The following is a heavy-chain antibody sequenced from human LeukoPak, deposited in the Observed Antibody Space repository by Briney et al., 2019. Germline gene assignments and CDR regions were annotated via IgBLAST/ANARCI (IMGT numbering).Heavy chain of an antibody. Sequence: GGSLRLSCAASGFTFSNYAMTWVRQAPGKGLEWVSTIGGGPVYYADSVKGRFTISRDDSKNTLFLQMNSLRAEDTAIYYCARVFWFGADYHGMDVWGQGTTVTVSS. J-gene: IGHJ6*02. CDR2: IGGGPV. CDR1: GFTFSNYA. V-gene: IGHV3-23*01. CDR3: ARVFWFGADYHGMDV. D-gene: IGHD3-10*01.